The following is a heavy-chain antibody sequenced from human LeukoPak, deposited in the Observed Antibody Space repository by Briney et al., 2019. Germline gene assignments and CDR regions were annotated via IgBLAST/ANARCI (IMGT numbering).Heavy chain of an antibody. D-gene: IGHD3-3*01. V-gene: IGHV3-21*04. J-gene: IGHJ5*02. CDR3: AKLSPTTLYDSRGWFDP. Sequence: GGSLRLSCAASGFTFSNYNMNWVRHAPGKGLEWVSSITSSSSYIYYADSVKGRFTISRDNSKNTLYLQMNRLRAEDTAVYYCAKLSPTTLYDSRGWFDPWGQGTLVTVSS. CDR1: GFTFSNYN. CDR2: ITSSSSYI.